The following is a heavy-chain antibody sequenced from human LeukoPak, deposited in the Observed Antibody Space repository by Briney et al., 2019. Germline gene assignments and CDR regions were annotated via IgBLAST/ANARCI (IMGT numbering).Heavy chain of an antibody. J-gene: IGHJ4*02. CDR2: ISVYNGNT. Sequence: GASVKVSFKTSGYTFSSKVITWVRQAPGQGLEWMGWISVYNGNTKYAQKLQGRVTMTTNTSTTTAYMELRSLRSDDTAMYYCARDINAYGDSPSDYWGQGTLVTVSS. D-gene: IGHD4-17*01. CDR1: GYTFSSKV. V-gene: IGHV1-18*01. CDR3: ARDINAYGDSPSDY.